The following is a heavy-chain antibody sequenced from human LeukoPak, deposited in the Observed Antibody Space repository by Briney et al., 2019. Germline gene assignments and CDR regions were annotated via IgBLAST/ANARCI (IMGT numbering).Heavy chain of an antibody. CDR2: TYGGST. V-gene: IGHV3-23*01. Sequence: GGSLRLSCAGSGFTFSSYAMIWVRQAPGKGLDWVSGTYGGSTFDADSVKGRFTISRDDSKNTLFLQMNSLRAEDTAVYYRAKALITSPIYNWYFDLWGRGTLVTVSS. CDR1: GFTFSSYA. J-gene: IGHJ2*01. D-gene: IGHD1-14*01. CDR3: AKALITSPIYNWYFDL.